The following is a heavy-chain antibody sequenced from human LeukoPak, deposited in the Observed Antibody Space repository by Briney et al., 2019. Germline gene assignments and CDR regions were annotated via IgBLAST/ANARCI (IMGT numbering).Heavy chain of an antibody. J-gene: IGHJ5*02. CDR3: AREWLTHNWFDP. D-gene: IGHD6-19*01. CDR1: GFTFSSYG. CDR2: IWYDGSNK. Sequence: GGSLRLSCAASGFTFSSYGMHWVRQAPGKGLEWVAVIWYDGSNKYYADSVKGRFTISRDNAKNSLFLQMNNLRPEDTAVYYCAREWLTHNWFDPWGQGTLVIVSS. V-gene: IGHV3-33*01.